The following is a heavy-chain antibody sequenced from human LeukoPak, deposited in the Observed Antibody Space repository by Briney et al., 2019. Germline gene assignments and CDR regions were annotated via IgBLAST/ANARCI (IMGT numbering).Heavy chain of an antibody. CDR3: ARWADSSSFDY. D-gene: IGHD6-13*01. Sequence: SVKVSCKASGGTFSSYAISWVRQAPGQGLEWMGRIIPILGIANYAQKFQGRVTITAGKSTSTAYMELSSLRSEDTAVYYCARWADSSSFDYWGQGTLVTVSS. V-gene: IGHV1-69*04. CDR2: IIPILGIA. CDR1: GGTFSSYA. J-gene: IGHJ4*02.